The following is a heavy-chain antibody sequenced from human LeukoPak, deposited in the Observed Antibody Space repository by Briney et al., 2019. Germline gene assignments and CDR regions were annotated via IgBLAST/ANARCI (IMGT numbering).Heavy chain of an antibody. V-gene: IGHV3-23*01. CDR3: AKGPIVVVIPYYFDY. D-gene: IGHD3-22*01. CDR1: GFTFSSYS. Sequence: GGSLRLSCAASGFTFSSYSMNWVRQAPGKGLEWVSAISGSGGSTYYADSVKGRFTISRDNSKNTLYLQMNSLRAEDTAVYYCAKGPIVVVIPYYFDYWGQGTLVTVSS. J-gene: IGHJ4*02. CDR2: ISGSGGST.